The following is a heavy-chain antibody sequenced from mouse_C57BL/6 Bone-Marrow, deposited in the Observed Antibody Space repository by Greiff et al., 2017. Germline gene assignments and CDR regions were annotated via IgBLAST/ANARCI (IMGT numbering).Heavy chain of an antibody. CDR1: GFTFSSYG. V-gene: IGHV5-6*01. CDR3: AREGLYY. CDR2: ISSGGSYT. Sequence: EVQGVESGGDLVKPGGSLKLSCAASGFTFSSYGMSWVRQTPDKRLEWVATISSGGSYTYYPDSVKGRCTISRDNAKNTLYLQMSSLKSEDTAMYYCAREGLYYWGQGTTLTVSS. J-gene: IGHJ2*01.